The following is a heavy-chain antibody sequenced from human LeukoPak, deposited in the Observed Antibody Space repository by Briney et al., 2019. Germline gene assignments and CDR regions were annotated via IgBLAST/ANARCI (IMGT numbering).Heavy chain of an antibody. Sequence: PSETLSLTCTVSGGSISTYYWSWIRQPPGKGLEWIGYIYHSGSTNYNPSLKSRVTISVDTSKNHFSLKLRSVTAADTAVHYCAETTVTTGGIDYWGQGTLVTVSS. D-gene: IGHD4-17*01. V-gene: IGHV4-59*12. CDR2: IYHSGST. CDR3: AETTVTTGGIDY. CDR1: GGSISTYY. J-gene: IGHJ4*02.